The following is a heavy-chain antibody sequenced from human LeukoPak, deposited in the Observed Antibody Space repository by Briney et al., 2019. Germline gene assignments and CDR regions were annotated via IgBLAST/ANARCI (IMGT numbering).Heavy chain of an antibody. J-gene: IGHJ4*02. Sequence: GGSLRLSCAASGFTFSSYEMNWVRQAPGKGLEWVSYISSSGSTQYYADSVKGRFTISRDNAKNSLYLQMNSLRAEDTAVYYCAKEAVVAAIPYFDYWGQGTLVTVSS. CDR2: ISSSGSTQ. CDR3: AKEAVVAAIPYFDY. V-gene: IGHV3-48*03. CDR1: GFTFSSYE. D-gene: IGHD2-15*01.